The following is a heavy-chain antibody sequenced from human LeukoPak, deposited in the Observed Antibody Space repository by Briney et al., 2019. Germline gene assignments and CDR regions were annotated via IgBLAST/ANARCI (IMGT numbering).Heavy chain of an antibody. J-gene: IGHJ4*02. D-gene: IGHD2-15*01. CDR1: GFTFSSYE. Sequence: PGGSLRLSCAASGFTFSSYEMNWVRQAPGKGLEWVSYISSSGSTIYYADSVKGRFTISRDNAKNSLYLQMNSLRADDTAVYYCARDSGYCSGGSCYSFDYWGQGTLVTVSS. V-gene: IGHV3-48*03. CDR3: ARDSGYCSGGSCYSFDY. CDR2: ISSSGSTI.